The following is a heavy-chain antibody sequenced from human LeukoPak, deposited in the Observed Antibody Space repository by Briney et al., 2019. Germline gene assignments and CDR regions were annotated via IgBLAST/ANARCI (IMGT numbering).Heavy chain of an antibody. CDR2: IIPIFGTA. D-gene: IGHD2-2*01. CDR1: GGTFSSYA. V-gene: IGHV1-69*13. CDR3: ARFTGIVVVPAANWFDP. Sequence: SVKVSCKASGGTFSSYAISWVRQAPGQGLEWMGGIIPIFGTANYAQKFQGRVTITADGSTSTAYMELSSLRSEDTAVYYCARFTGIVVVPAANWFDPWGQGTLVTVSS. J-gene: IGHJ5*02.